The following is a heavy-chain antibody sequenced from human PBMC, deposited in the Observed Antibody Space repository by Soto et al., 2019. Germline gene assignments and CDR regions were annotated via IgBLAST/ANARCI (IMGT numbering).Heavy chain of an antibody. CDR3: AKIRGYDLGSTTFQH. D-gene: IGHD5-12*01. CDR1: GFTFSSSA. J-gene: IGHJ1*01. V-gene: IGHV3-23*01. CDR2: ISGNGDTT. Sequence: EVQLLESGGGLVQPGGSLRLSCAASGFTFSSSAMSWVRQAPGKGLDWVSAISGNGDTTYYADSVKGRFTISIDISKNTLYLQMNSLRAEDTAVYYCAKIRGYDLGSTTFQHWGQGTLVTVSS.